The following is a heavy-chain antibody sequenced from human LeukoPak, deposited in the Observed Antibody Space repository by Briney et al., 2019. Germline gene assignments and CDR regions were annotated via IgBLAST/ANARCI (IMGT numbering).Heavy chain of an antibody. CDR2: IIHIFGTA. D-gene: IGHD1-7*01. CDR1: GGAFSSYA. Sequence: SVKVSCKASGGAFSSYAISWVRQAPGQGLEWMGGIIHIFGTANYAQKFQGRVTITTDESTSTAYMELSSLRSEDTAVYYCARDNYAGANWFDPWGQGTLVTVSS. V-gene: IGHV1-69*05. CDR3: ARDNYAGANWFDP. J-gene: IGHJ5*02.